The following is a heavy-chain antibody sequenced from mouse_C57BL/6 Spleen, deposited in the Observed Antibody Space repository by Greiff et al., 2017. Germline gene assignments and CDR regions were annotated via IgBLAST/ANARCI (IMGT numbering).Heavy chain of an antibody. V-gene: IGHV1-5*01. CDR1: GYTFTSYW. CDR2: IYPGNSDT. J-gene: IGHJ3*01. D-gene: IGHD1-1*01. Sequence: VQLQQSGTVLARPGASVKMSCKTSGYTFTSYWMHWVKQRPGQGLEWIGAIYPGNSDTSYNQKFKGKAKLTAVTSASTAYMELSSLTNEDSAVYYCTMRYYGSSYGFAYWGQGTLVTVSA. CDR3: TMRYYGSSYGFAY.